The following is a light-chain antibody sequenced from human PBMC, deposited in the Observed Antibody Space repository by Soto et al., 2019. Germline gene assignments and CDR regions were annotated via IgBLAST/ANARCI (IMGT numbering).Light chain of an antibody. CDR1: SSDVGGYNY. Sequence: QSVLTQPASVSGSPGQSITFSCTGTSSDVGGYNYVCWYQQQHPGKAPKLIIYDVSNRPSGVSSRFSGSKSGNKASLTISGRQAEAEADYYFTSYTRDRTIVFGGGTKLTVL. J-gene: IGLJ2*01. CDR2: DVS. V-gene: IGLV2-14*03. CDR3: TSYTRDRTIV.